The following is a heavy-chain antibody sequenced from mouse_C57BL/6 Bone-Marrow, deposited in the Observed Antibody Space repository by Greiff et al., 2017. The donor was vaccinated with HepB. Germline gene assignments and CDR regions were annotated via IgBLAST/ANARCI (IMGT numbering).Heavy chain of an antibody. Sequence: VQLQQSGAELVRPGASVKLSCTASGFNFKDYYMHWVKQRPEQGLEWIGRIDPEDGDTEYAPKFQGKATMTADTSSNTAYLQLSSLTSEDTAVYYCTTPYSNYEGGFAYWGQGTLVTVSA. CDR1: GFNFKDYY. J-gene: IGHJ3*01. CDR2: IDPEDGDT. D-gene: IGHD2-5*01. V-gene: IGHV14-1*01. CDR3: TTPYSNYEGGFAY.